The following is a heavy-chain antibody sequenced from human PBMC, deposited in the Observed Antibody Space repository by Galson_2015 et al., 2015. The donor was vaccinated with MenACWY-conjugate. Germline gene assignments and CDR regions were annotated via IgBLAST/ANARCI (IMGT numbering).Heavy chain of an antibody. CDR1: GFSFSDFY. D-gene: IGHD2-21*02. CDR2: ITHSGAYT. CDR3: ARDPEPFCGGDCYSGWYFDL. V-gene: IGHV3-11*06. Sequence: SLRLSCAASGFSFSDFYMTWVRQAPGKGLEWVSKITHSGAYTTYADSVKGRFTISRDTNKNLVYLHMSDLRPEDTGFYYCARDPEPFCGGDCYSGWYFDLWGHGTLVTVSS. J-gene: IGHJ2*01.